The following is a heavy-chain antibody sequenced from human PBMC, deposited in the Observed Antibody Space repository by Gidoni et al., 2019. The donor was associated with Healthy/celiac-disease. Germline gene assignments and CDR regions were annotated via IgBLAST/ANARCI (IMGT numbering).Heavy chain of an antibody. CDR1: GGTLTSYA. Sequence: QVQLVQSGAEVKKPGSSVKVSCKASGGTLTSYAISWVRQAPGQGLEWRGGIIPICGTANYEQKFQGRGTITADESTSTAYMELSSLRSEDTAVYYCARYCGGDCESPRGAFDIWGQGTMVTVSS. D-gene: IGHD2-21*02. V-gene: IGHV1-69*01. CDR2: IIPICGTA. J-gene: IGHJ3*02. CDR3: ARYCGGDCESPRGAFDI.